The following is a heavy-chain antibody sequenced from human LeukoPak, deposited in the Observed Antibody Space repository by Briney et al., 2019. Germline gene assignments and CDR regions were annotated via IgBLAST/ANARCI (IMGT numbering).Heavy chain of an antibody. Sequence: SSETLSLTCTVSGGSISSSSYYWGWIRQPPGKGLEWIGSIYYSGSTYYNPSLKSRVTISVDTSKNQFSLKLSSVTAADTAVYYCASPNIVPARGAIDAFDIWGQGTMVTVSS. V-gene: IGHV4-39*01. D-gene: IGHD2-2*01. CDR2: IYYSGST. CDR3: ASPNIVPARGAIDAFDI. J-gene: IGHJ3*02. CDR1: GGSISSSSYY.